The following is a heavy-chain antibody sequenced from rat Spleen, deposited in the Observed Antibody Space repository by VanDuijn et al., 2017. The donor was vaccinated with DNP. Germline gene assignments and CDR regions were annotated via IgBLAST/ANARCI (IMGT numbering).Heavy chain of an antibody. CDR1: GYSITSNY. Sequence: EVQLQESGPGLVKPSQSLSLTCSVTGYSITSNYWGWIRQFPGNKMEYIGHISYSGSTNYNPSLNSRISITRDTSRNQFFLQLNSVTTEDTATYYCARWTRYFDYWGPGVMVTVSA. V-gene: IGHV3-1*01. CDR2: ISYSGST. D-gene: IGHD3-2*01. J-gene: IGHJ2*01. CDR3: ARWTRYFDY.